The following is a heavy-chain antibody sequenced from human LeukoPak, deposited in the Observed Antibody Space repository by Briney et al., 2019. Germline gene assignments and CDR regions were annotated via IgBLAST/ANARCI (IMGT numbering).Heavy chain of an antibody. D-gene: IGHD1-7*01. CDR3: ARTTTGDY. CDR1: GFTFSSYW. J-gene: IGHJ4*02. Sequence: GGSLRLSCTASGFTFSSYWMSWVRQAPGKGLEWVANIKEDGSEKYYVDSVKGRFSISGDNAKNSLYLQMNSLRVEDTAVYYCARTTTGDYWGQGTLVTVSS. V-gene: IGHV3-7*05. CDR2: IKEDGSEK.